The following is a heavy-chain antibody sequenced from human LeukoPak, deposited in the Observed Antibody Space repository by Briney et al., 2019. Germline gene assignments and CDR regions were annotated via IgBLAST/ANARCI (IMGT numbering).Heavy chain of an antibody. V-gene: IGHV4-34*01. D-gene: IGHD1-7*01. CDR3: ARKSYNWNYVWWFDP. J-gene: IGHJ5*02. Sequence: SETLSLTCAVYGGSFSGYYWSWIRQPPGKGLEWIGEINHSGSTNYNPSLKSRVTISVDTSKNQFSLKLSSVTAADTAVYYCARKSYNWNYVWWFDPWGQGTLVTVSS. CDR2: INHSGST. CDR1: GGSFSGYY.